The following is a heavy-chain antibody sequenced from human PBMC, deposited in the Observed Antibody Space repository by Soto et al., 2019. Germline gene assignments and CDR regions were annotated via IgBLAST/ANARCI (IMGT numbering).Heavy chain of an antibody. CDR3: ASAGNNPSNYYYGMDV. CDR1: GYSFTSYW. D-gene: IGHD3-10*01. Sequence: PGESLKISWKGSGYSFTSYWISWVRQMPGKGLEWMGRIDPSDSYTNYSPSFQGHVTISADKSISTAYLQWSSLKASDTAMYYCASAGNNPSNYYYGMDVWGQGTTVTVSS. J-gene: IGHJ6*02. CDR2: IDPSDSYT. V-gene: IGHV5-10-1*01.